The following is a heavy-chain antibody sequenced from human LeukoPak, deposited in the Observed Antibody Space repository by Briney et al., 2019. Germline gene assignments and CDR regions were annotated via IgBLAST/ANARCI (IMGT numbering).Heavy chain of an antibody. J-gene: IGHJ4*02. D-gene: IGHD6-19*01. V-gene: IGHV3-7*03. Sequence: GGSLRLSCAASGFTFNSYWITGVREAPGEGGECVADIKQDGSDKYYAGSVKGRFTISRDNAKNSLYLQMNSLRAEDTAVYFCARYNSAWKTDDYWGRGTLVTVSS. CDR1: GFTFNSYW. CDR2: IKQDGSDK. CDR3: ARYNSAWKTDDY.